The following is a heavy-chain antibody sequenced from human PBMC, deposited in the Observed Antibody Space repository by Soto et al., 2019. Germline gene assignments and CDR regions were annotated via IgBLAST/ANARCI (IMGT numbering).Heavy chain of an antibody. V-gene: IGHV3-30-3*01. CDR2: TSYYGSNK. CDR3: ARDKSPYSSGWHNRHFDY. Sequence: QVQLVESGGGVVQPGRSLRLSCAASGFTFSSYAMHWVRQAPGKGLEWVAVTSYYGSNKYYADSVKGRVTISRDNSKNTLDLQMNSLRAEDTAVYYCARDKSPYSSGWHNRHFDYGGQGTLVTVSS. D-gene: IGHD6-19*01. J-gene: IGHJ4*02. CDR1: GFTFSSYA.